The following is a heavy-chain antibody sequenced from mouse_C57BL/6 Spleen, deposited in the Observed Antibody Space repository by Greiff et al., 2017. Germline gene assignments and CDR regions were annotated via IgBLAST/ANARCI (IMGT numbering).Heavy chain of an antibody. CDR1: GYAFSSSW. CDR3: ARRGDYEDYYARDY. CDR2: IYPGDGDP. J-gene: IGHJ4*01. V-gene: IGHV1-82*01. D-gene: IGHD2-4*01. Sequence: QVQLQQSGPELVKPGASVKISCKASGYAFSSSWMNWVKQRPGKGLEWIGRIYPGDGDPNYNGKFKGKATLTADKSSSTAYMQLSSLTSEDSAVYFCARRGDYEDYYARDYWGQGTSVTVSS.